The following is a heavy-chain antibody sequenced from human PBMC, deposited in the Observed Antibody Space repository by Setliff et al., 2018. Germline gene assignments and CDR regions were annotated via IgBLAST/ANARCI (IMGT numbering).Heavy chain of an antibody. J-gene: IGHJ6*03. Sequence: SETLSLTCAVYGGSFSAYYWSWIRQPPGRGLEWIGEINHSGSTNYNPSSKSRVIISVDTSLNQVSLELSAVTAADTAVYYCARVPKIWVKGNYYSYYMDVWGQGTTVTVSS. CDR3: ARVPKIWVKGNYYSYYMDV. V-gene: IGHV4-34*01. CDR1: GGSFSAYY. CDR2: INHSGST. D-gene: IGHD3-10*01.